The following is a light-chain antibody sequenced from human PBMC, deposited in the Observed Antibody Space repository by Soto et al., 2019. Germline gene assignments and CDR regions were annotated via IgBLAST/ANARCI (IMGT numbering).Light chain of an antibody. CDR3: QSYDSSLSGVV. V-gene: IGLV1-40*01. J-gene: IGLJ2*01. Sequence: QSVLTQPPSVSGAPGQRVTISCTGSSSNIGAGYDVHWYQQLPGTAPKLLIYVNTNRPSGVPDRFSGSKSGTSGSLAITGLQAEDEGDYYCQSYDSSLSGVVFGGATKLTVL. CDR2: VNT. CDR1: SSNIGAGYD.